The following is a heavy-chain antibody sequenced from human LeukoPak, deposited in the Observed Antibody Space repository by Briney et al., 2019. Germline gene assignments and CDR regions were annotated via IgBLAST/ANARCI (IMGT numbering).Heavy chain of an antibody. D-gene: IGHD3-22*01. V-gene: IGHV1-69*13. Sequence: ASVKVSCKASGGTFSSYAISWVRQAPGQGLEWMGGSIPIFGTANYAQKFQGRVTITADESTSTAYMELSSLRSEDTAVYYCARDDSSGYYSSGAFDIWGQGTMVTVSS. CDR1: GGTFSSYA. J-gene: IGHJ3*02. CDR2: SIPIFGTA. CDR3: ARDDSSGYYSSGAFDI.